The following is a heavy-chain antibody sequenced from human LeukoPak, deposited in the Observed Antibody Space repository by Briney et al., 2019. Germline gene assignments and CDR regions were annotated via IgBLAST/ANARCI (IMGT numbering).Heavy chain of an antibody. CDR2: ISSTVINT. D-gene: IGHD3-3*01. J-gene: IGHJ4*02. CDR3: AKGTVRFLEWSQRGYFDY. Sequence: PGGSLRLSCAASGFAFSNYAMTWARQAPGKGLGWVSSISSTVINTYNADSVKGRFTISRDNSKNTLYLQMNSLRADDTAIYYCAKGTVRFLEWSQRGYFDYWGQGILVTVSS. CDR1: GFAFSNYA. V-gene: IGHV3-23*01.